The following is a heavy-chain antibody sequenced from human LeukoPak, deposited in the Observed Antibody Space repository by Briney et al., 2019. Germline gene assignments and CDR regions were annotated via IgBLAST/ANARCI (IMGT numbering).Heavy chain of an antibody. V-gene: IGHV4-30-4*01. CDR2: IFYSGST. Sequence: PSQTLSLTCTVSGGSISSGDYYWSWIRQPPGKGLEWIGYIFYSGSTHYNPSLKSRVTMSADTSKNQFSLKLTSVTAVDTAVYYCARDSVAAIGAGYYYGMDVWGQGTTVTVSS. CDR1: GGSISSGDYY. CDR3: ARDSVAAIGAGYYYGMDV. D-gene: IGHD6-6*01. J-gene: IGHJ6*02.